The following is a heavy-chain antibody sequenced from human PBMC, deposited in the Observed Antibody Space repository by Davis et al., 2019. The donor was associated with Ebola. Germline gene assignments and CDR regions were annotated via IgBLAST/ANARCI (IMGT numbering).Heavy chain of an antibody. CDR1: GFNFSSNY. D-gene: IGHD6-13*01. J-gene: IGHJ4*02. CDR2: IYRGGNT. CDR3: TRGRGGSSWEVY. Sequence: GGSLRLSCTASGFNFSSNYISWIRQAPGKGLEWVAVIYRGGNTYYADSVKGRFTISRDNSKDTLELQMNSLRAEDTAVYYCTRGRGGSSWEVYWGQGTLVTVSS. V-gene: IGHV3-53*01.